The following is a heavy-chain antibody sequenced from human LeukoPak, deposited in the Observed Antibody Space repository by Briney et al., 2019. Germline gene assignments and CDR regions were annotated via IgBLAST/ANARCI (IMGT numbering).Heavy chain of an antibody. D-gene: IGHD3-10*01. J-gene: IGHJ4*02. CDR3: ARDPLYYGSGSFDY. Sequence: GGSLRLSCAASEFSVGSNYMTWVRQAPGKGLEWVSLIYSGGSTYYADSVKGRFTISRDNSKNTLYLLMNSLRTEDTALYYCARDPLYYGSGSFDYWGQGTLVTVSS. V-gene: IGHV3-66*01. CDR2: IYSGGST. CDR1: EFSVGSNY.